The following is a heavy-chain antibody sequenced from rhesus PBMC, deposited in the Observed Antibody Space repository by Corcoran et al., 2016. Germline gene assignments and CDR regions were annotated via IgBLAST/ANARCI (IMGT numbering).Heavy chain of an antibody. CDR3: ARRGYYDSGYYSDY. Sequence: QVQLQESGPGLVKPSETLSLTCAVSGGSISGGYDWSWIRQPPGKGVGWIGYIYGSSGSTNYSPSLKNQVTISKDTSTNQFSLKLSSVTAADTAVYYCARRGYYDSGYYSDYWGQGVLVTVSS. CDR2: IYGSSGST. D-gene: IGHD3-28*01. J-gene: IGHJ4*01. V-gene: IGHV4-76*01. CDR1: GGSISGGYD.